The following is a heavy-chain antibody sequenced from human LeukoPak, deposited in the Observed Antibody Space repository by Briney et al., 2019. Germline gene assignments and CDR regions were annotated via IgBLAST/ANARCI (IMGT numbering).Heavy chain of an antibody. Sequence: GGSLRLSCVASGFTFSTFWMSWVRQAPGKGLEWVANINQNGSEKYSVDSVKGRFIISRDDAKNSLYLQMNSLRAEDTAIYYCARDWGGPDDCWGQGTLVTVSS. V-gene: IGHV3-7*01. CDR1: GFTFSTFW. D-gene: IGHD3-16*01. J-gene: IGHJ4*02. CDR2: INQNGSEK. CDR3: ARDWGGPDDC.